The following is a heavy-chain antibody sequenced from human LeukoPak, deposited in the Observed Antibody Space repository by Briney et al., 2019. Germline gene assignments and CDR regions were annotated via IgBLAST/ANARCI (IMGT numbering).Heavy chain of an antibody. V-gene: IGHV4-59*01. CDR3: ASRGYYYDSSGYYYFDY. Sequence: SETLSLTCTVSGGPISSYYWSWIRQPPGKGLEWIGYIYYSGSPNYNPSLKSRATISVDTSKNRFSLKLSSVTAADTAVYYCASRGYYYDSSGYYYFDYWGQGTLVTVSS. D-gene: IGHD3-22*01. CDR1: GGPISSYY. CDR2: IYYSGSP. J-gene: IGHJ4*02.